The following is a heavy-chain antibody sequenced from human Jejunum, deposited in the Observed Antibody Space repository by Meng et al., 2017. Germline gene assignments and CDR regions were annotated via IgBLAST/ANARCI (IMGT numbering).Heavy chain of an antibody. CDR3: SKSEGGNSQLDF. CDR2: IRKQVNSYST. D-gene: IGHD4-23*01. V-gene: IGHV3-72*01. Sequence: GESLKISCTGSGFRFSDHYMDWVRQAPGKGLEWVCRIRKQVNSYSTEYAASVKGRFTMSRDDLRNSVYPQMDSLKTEDTAVYYCSKSEGGNSQLDFWGQGTLVTVSS. CDR1: GFRFSDHY. J-gene: IGHJ4*02.